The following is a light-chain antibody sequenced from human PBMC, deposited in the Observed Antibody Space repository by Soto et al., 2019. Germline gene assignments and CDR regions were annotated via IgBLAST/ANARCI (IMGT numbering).Light chain of an antibody. CDR2: NDS. J-gene: IGLJ3*02. CDR1: NIGSKS. CDR3: QVWDSSSDHWV. Sequence: SYELTQAPSVSVAPGKTARITCGGNNIGSKSVHWYQQKPGQAPVLVIYNDSDRPSGIPERFSGSNSGNTATLTITRVEAGDEADYYCQVWDSSSDHWVFGGGTKVTVL. V-gene: IGLV3-21*04.